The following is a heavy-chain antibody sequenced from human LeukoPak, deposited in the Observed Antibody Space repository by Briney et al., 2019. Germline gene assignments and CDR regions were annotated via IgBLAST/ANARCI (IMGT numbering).Heavy chain of an antibody. D-gene: IGHD3-22*01. CDR2: ISYDGNYK. V-gene: IGHV3-30*14. Sequence: GGSLRLSCAASGFTFNTYAIHWVRQAPGKGLEWVAVISYDGNYKYYADSVKGRFTISRDNSKNTLYLQMNSLRADDTAVYYCARAPHYHDSSGYYGWGQGTLVTASS. CDR3: ARAPHYHDSSGYYG. J-gene: IGHJ4*02. CDR1: GFTFNTYA.